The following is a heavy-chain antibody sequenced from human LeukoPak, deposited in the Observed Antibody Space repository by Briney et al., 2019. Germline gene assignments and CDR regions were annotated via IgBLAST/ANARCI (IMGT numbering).Heavy chain of an antibody. CDR2: ISYDGSNK. CDR3: AREDYGGNWFDY. J-gene: IGHJ4*02. CDR1: GFTFSSYA. Sequence: GRSLRLSCAASGFTFSSYAMHWVRQAPGKGLEWVVVISYDGSNKYYADSVKGRFTISRDNSKNTLYLQMNSLRAEDTAMYYCAREDYGGNWFDYWGQGTLVTVSS. D-gene: IGHD4-23*01. V-gene: IGHV3-30-3*01.